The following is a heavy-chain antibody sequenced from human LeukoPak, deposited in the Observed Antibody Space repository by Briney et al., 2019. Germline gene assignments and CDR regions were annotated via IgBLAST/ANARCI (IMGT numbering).Heavy chain of an antibody. J-gene: IGHJ5*02. CDR3: TTLSYAAAPT. CDR2: VRSETDGGTT. Sequence: GGSLRLSCAASGFTFSKASMSWVRQAPGKGLEWVSRVRSETDGGTTDYAAPVQGRFTISRDDSKNTLYLQMNSLETDDTAVYYCTTLSYAAAPTWGQGTLVTVSS. CDR1: GFTFSKAS. V-gene: IGHV3-15*01. D-gene: IGHD2-2*01.